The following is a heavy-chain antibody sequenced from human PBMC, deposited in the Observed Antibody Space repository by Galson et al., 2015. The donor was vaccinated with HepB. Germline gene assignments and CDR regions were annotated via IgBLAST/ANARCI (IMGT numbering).Heavy chain of an antibody. CDR2: ISSRGTFM. CDR1: GFTFSKYS. Sequence: SLRLSCAASGFTFSKYSFNWVRQAPGKGLEWVSSISSRGTFMYYATSVKGRFTISRDNAKNSLYLQMNSLRAEDTAVYYCARERFRNCEGDCYSPYSFKSWGQGNLVTVSS. D-gene: IGHD2-21*02. V-gene: IGHV3-21*01. CDR3: ARERFRNCEGDCYSPYSFKS. J-gene: IGHJ4*02.